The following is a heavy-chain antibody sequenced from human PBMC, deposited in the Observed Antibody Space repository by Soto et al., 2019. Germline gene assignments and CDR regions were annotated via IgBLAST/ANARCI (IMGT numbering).Heavy chain of an antibody. CDR2: VNPRSGST. J-gene: IGHJ5*02. D-gene: IGHD2-2*01. V-gene: IGHV1-46*03. CDR3: ARSVVPATMRGWFDP. CDR1: GYSFTTYN. Sequence: QVQLVQSGAEVKKPGASVKVSCKASGYSFTTYNIHWVRQAPGQGLDWMGIVNPRSGSTVYAQRSQGRVTMTGDTSTSTVYMELSSLRSDDTAVYYCARSVVPATMRGWFDPWGQGTLVTVSS.